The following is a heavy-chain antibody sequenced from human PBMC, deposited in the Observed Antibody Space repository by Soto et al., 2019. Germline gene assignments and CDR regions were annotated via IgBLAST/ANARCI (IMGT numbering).Heavy chain of an antibody. CDR3: TRDASRDSSARGWFDP. D-gene: IGHD6-13*01. CDR1: GFTFLSFT. V-gene: IGHV3-21*01. CDR2: ISSNSAYI. J-gene: IGHJ5*02. Sequence: PWGSLRLSCAASGFTFLSFTISFCRHSPFKWLEWVSIISSNSAYIYYTDALRGRFTISRDNAKNSLHLQMNSLRAEDTAVYYCTRDASRDSSARGWFDPWGPGTLVTVSS.